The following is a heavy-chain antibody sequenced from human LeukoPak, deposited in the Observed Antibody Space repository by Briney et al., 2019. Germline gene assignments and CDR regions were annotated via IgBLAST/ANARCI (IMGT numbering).Heavy chain of an antibody. D-gene: IGHD6-19*01. CDR3: AVAENFDY. CDR1: GFTFSSYA. J-gene: IGHJ4*02. CDR2: ISYDGSNK. V-gene: IGHV3-30*03. Sequence: PGGSLRLSCAASGFTFSSYAMSWVRQASGKGLEWVAVISYDGSNKYYADSVKGRFTISRDNSRNTLYLQTNSLRAEDTAVYYCAVAENFDYWGQGTLVTVSS.